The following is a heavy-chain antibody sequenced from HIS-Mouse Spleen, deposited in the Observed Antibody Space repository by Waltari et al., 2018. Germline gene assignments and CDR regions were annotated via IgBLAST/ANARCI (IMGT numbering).Heavy chain of an antibody. CDR3: AKDKHHAFDY. V-gene: IGHV3-30*18. J-gene: IGHJ4*02. Sequence: QVQLVESGGGVVQPGRSLRLSCAASGFTFSSYGMHWVRQAPGKGLESGAVISYDGSNKYYADSVKGRFTISRDKSKNTLYLQMNSLRAEDTAVYYCAKDKHHAFDYWGQGTLVTVSS. CDR2: ISYDGSNK. CDR1: GFTFSSYG.